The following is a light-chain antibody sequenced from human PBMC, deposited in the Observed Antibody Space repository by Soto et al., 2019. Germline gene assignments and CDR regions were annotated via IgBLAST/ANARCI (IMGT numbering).Light chain of an antibody. CDR1: QDISIY. J-gene: IGKJ1*01. V-gene: IGKV1-27*01. CDR2: TTS. Sequence: DIQMTQSPSSLSASVGDRVTITCRASQDISIYLAWYQQKSGRVPKLLIYTTSTLHSGVPSRFSGSGSGTEFTLTISSLQPEDVATYFCQINVGAPRTFGQGTKVEIK. CDR3: QINVGAPRT.